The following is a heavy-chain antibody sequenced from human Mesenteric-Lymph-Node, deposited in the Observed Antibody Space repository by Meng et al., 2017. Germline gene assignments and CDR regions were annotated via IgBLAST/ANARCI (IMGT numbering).Heavy chain of an antibody. CDR1: GFTFTGYW. J-gene: IGHJ1*01. CDR3: ARTTPRVEF. D-gene: IGHD3-3*01. V-gene: IGHV3-7*01. CDR2: INQYGNEI. Sequence: GESLKISCATSGFTFTGYWMSWVRQAPGKGLEWVANINQYGNEIYYVDSVKGRFTISRDNAKNSVYLQMNNLRAEDTAVYFCARTTPRVEFWGQGTLVTVSS.